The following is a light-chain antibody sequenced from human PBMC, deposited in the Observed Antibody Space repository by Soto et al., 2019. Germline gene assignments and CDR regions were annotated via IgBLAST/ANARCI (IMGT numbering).Light chain of an antibody. CDR1: QSVSSY. J-gene: IGKJ4*01. CDR2: DAS. CDR3: QQRSNWLT. Sequence: EIVLTQSPATLSLSPGERATLSCRASQSVSSYLAWYQQKPGQAPRLLIYDASNRGTSIPARFGGSGSGTDFTLTISSLEPEDFAVYYCQQRSNWLTFGGGTKVEIK. V-gene: IGKV3-11*01.